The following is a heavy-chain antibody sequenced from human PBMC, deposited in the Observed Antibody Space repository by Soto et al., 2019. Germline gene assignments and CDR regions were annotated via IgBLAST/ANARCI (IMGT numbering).Heavy chain of an antibody. D-gene: IGHD6-19*01. CDR1: GFTFSGHA. CDR3: ARDGQSLAPYALDV. J-gene: IGHJ6*02. V-gene: IGHV3-33*01. Sequence: QVQVVESGGGVVQPGRSLRLSCTASGFTFSGHAMHWVRQPPGKGLEWVAQIWYDGSNKYYADSVKGRFTISRDNSKKTLYVQMESLRVEDTAVYYCARDGQSLAPYALDVWGQGTSVTVSS. CDR2: IWYDGSNK.